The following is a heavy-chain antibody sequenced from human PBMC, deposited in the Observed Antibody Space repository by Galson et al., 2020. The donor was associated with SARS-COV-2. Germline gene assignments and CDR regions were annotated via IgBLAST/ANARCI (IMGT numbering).Heavy chain of an antibody. CDR1: GFTFDDYA. CDR3: AKDNRSGSSGWYANRFDY. J-gene: IGHJ4*02. D-gene: IGHD6-19*01. Sequence: SLKISCAASGFTFDDYAMHWVRQAPGKGLEWVSGISWNSGSIGYADSVKGRFTISRDNAKNSLYLQMNSLRAEDTALYYCAKDNRSGSSGWYANRFDYWGQGTLVTVSS. V-gene: IGHV3-9*01. CDR2: ISWNSGSI.